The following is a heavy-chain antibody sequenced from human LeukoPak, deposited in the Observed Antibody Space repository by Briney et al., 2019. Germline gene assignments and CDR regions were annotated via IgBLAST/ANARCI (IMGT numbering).Heavy chain of an antibody. V-gene: IGHV3-33*01. CDR3: ARDARIAAAALYWYFDL. CDR1: GFTFSSYG. Sequence: PGGSLRLSCAASGFTFSSYGMHWVRQAPGKGLEWVAVIWYDGSNKYYADSVKGRFTISRDNSKNTLYLQMNSLRAEDTAVYYCARDARIAAAALYWYFDLWGRGTLVTVSS. D-gene: IGHD6-13*01. J-gene: IGHJ2*01. CDR2: IWYDGSNK.